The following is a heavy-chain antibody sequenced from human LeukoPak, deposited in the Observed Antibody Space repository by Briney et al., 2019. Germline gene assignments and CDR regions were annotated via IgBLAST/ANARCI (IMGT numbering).Heavy chain of an antibody. CDR2: ISGSGGST. CDR3: ARWGDGKMFDY. J-gene: IGHJ4*02. D-gene: IGHD3-16*01. CDR1: GFTFSSYA. Sequence: GGSLRLSCAVSGFTFSSYAMSWVRQAPGKGLEWVSGISGSGGSTYYADSVKGRFTISRDNSKNTLYLQMNSLRAEDTAVYYCARWGDGKMFDYWGQGTLVTVSS. V-gene: IGHV3-23*01.